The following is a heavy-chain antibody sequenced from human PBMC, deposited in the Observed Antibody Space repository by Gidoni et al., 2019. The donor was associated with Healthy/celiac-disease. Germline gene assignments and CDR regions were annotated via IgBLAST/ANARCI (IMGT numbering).Heavy chain of an antibody. CDR1: AFTFSRFR. CDR2: ISSSSSYI. Sequence: EVPLVESGGGLVKPGGSLSLSCAASAFTFSRFRMNWVRQAPGKGLEWVSSISSSSSYIYYADSVKGRFTISRDNAKNSLYLQMNSLRAEDTAVYYCARRRCGGDCYYSADDAFDIWGQGTMVTVSS. D-gene: IGHD2-21*02. J-gene: IGHJ3*02. V-gene: IGHV3-21*01. CDR3: ARRRCGGDCYYSADDAFDI.